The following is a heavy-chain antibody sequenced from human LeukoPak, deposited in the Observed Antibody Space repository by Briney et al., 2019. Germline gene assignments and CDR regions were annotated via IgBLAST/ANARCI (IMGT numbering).Heavy chain of an antibody. V-gene: IGHV1-2*02. CDR2: INPNSGGT. CDR1: GYTFTGYY. D-gene: IGHD6-13*01. CDR3: ARVQWGSSWRGGFDY. Sequence: ASVTVSCTASGYTFTGYYMHWVRQAPGQGLEWMGWINPNSGGTNYAQKFQGRVTMTRDTSISTAYMELSRLRSDDTAVYYCARVQWGSSWRGGFDYWGQGTLVTVSS. J-gene: IGHJ4*02.